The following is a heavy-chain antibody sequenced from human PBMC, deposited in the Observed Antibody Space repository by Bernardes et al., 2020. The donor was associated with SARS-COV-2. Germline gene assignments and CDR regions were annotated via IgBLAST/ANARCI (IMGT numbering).Heavy chain of an antibody. CDR3: ATLATTVEKTWSY. D-gene: IGHD4-17*01. Sequence: SVKVSCKAFGYPFTASAVQWVRQARGQRLEWIGWIVVGSRHTKYAQQFQERVTITRDMSRSTVYMEVTSLRSEDTAVYYCATLATTVEKTWSYWGQGTLVTVSS. CDR1: GYPFTASA. J-gene: IGHJ4*02. CDR2: IVVGSRHT. V-gene: IGHV1-58*01.